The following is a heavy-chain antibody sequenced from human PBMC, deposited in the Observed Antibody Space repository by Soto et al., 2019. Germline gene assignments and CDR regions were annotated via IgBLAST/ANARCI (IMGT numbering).Heavy chain of an antibody. D-gene: IGHD1-1*01. CDR1: GYSITNNG. CDR3: GKDIRSGSIDY. Sequence: QVRLVQSGGGVVQPGRSLTLSCAASGYSITNNGMHWVRQAPGKGLEWVALIWAHGTDQYYADSVKGRFTVSRDTSTNTVYLQRNSQRAEDTARYYCGKDIRSGSIDYWGQGTLVTVSS. CDR2: IWAHGTDQ. J-gene: IGHJ4*02. V-gene: IGHV3-33*06.